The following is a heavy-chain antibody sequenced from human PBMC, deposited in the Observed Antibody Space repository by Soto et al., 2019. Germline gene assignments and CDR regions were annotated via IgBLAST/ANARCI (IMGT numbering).Heavy chain of an antibody. CDR3: ARERPIPIFGVLHPPYDY. V-gene: IGHV1-69*06. J-gene: IGHJ4*02. D-gene: IGHD3-3*01. Sequence: GASVKVSCQASGGTFSSDAISWVRQAPGQGIEWLGGIIPIFGTANYAQKLQGRVTITADNSTSTAYVELSSLRSEDTAVYSCARERPIPIFGVLHPPYDYWGQGTLVTGSS. CDR2: IIPIFGTA. CDR1: GGTFSSDA.